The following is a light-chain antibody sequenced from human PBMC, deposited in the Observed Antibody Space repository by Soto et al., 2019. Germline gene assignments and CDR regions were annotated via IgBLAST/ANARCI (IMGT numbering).Light chain of an antibody. CDR1: QSVAGN. Sequence: EIVMTQSPATLSVSPGERATLSCRASQSVAGNLAWYQQIPGQPPRLLIYGTSTRAPGIPARFSGSGSGTEFTLTITSLQSEDFAVYYCQQYNDWPLFTFGPGTRVDIK. V-gene: IGKV3-15*01. CDR3: QQYNDWPLFT. J-gene: IGKJ3*01. CDR2: GTS.